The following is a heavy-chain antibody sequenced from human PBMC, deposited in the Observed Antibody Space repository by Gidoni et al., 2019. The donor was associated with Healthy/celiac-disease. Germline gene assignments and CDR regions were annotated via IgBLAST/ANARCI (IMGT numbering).Heavy chain of an antibody. D-gene: IGHD3-9*01. Sequence: EVQLVQSGAEVKKPGESLKISCKGSGYSFTSYWIGWVRQMPGKGLEWMGIIYPGDSDTRYSPSFQGQVTISADKSISTAYLQWSSLKASDTAMYYCASQLSPGKSMYDILTGYDAFDIWGQGTMVTVSS. CDR3: ASQLSPGKSMYDILTGYDAFDI. V-gene: IGHV5-51*01. CDR1: GYSFTSYW. J-gene: IGHJ3*02. CDR2: IYPGDSDT.